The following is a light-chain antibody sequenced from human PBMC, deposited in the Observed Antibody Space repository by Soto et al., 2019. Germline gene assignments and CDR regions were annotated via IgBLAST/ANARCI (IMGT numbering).Light chain of an antibody. Sequence: QSVLTQPASVSGSPGQSITISCTGTSSDVAFYNYVSWYQQYPGEAPKLMIHEVSNRPSGVSNRFSGSKSGNTASLTISGLQAEDEADYYCSSYISRDTPEVVFGGGTKVTVL. CDR2: EVS. CDR3: SSYISRDTPEVV. V-gene: IGLV2-14*01. CDR1: SSDVAFYNY. J-gene: IGLJ2*01.